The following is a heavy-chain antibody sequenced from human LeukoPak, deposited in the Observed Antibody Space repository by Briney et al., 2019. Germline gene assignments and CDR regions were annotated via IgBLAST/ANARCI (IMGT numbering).Heavy chain of an antibody. D-gene: IGHD4-23*01. V-gene: IGHV3-7*01. CDR2: IKEDGSKK. CDR1: GFSFRNYW. Sequence: GGSLRLSCVASGFSFRNYWMSWVRQAPGKGLEWVANIKEDGSKKNHLDSVKGRFTISRDNAKNFLYLQMNSLRVEDTALYYCARERSDYGGNSGFDYWGQGTLVTVSS. CDR3: ARERSDYGGNSGFDY. J-gene: IGHJ4*02.